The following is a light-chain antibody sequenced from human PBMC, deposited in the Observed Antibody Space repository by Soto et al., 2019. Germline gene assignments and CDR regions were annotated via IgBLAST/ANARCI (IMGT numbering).Light chain of an antibody. J-gene: IGLJ2*01. Sequence: QSALTQPASVSGSPGQSITISCTGTSSDVGGYNYVSWYQQHPGKDSKLMIYDVSNRSSGVSNRFSGSKSGNTASLTISGLQAEDEADYYCSSYTSSTYVVFGGGTKLTVL. CDR2: DVS. CDR1: SSDVGGYNY. V-gene: IGLV2-14*01. CDR3: SSYTSSTYVV.